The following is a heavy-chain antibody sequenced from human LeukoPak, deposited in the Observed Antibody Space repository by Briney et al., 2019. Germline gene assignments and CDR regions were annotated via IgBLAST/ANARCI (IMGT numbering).Heavy chain of an antibody. Sequence: GASVKVSCKASGGTFSSYAISWVRQAPGQGLEWMGRIIPILGIANYAQKFQGRVTITADKSTSTAYMELSSPRSEDTAVHYCARDYSSSYNWFDPWGQGTLVTVSS. CDR1: GGTFSSYA. V-gene: IGHV1-69*04. D-gene: IGHD6-6*01. CDR2: IIPILGIA. CDR3: ARDYSSSYNWFDP. J-gene: IGHJ5*02.